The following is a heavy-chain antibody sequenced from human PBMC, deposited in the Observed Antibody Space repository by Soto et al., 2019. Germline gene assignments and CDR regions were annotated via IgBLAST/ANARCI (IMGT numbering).Heavy chain of an antibody. CDR3: ASSTYNSGWSLFDY. Sequence: VGSLRLSCAASGFTFSTYAVHWVRQAPGKGLEWVAAISYDESNKYYANSVTGRFTISRDNSKNTLYLQMNSLRAEDTAVYYCASSTYNSGWSLFDYWGQGTLVTVSS. CDR2: ISYDESNK. D-gene: IGHD6-19*01. V-gene: IGHV3-30-3*01. CDR1: GFTFSTYA. J-gene: IGHJ4*02.